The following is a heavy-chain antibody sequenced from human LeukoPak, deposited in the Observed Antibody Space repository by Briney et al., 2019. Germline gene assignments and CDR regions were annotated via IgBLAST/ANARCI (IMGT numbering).Heavy chain of an antibody. V-gene: IGHV4-59*01. CDR1: GGSFSGYY. CDR3: AREDGDSIDY. D-gene: IGHD4-17*01. J-gene: IGHJ4*02. Sequence: SETLSLTCAVYGGSFSGYYWSWIRQPPGKGLEWIGYIYYSGSTNYNPSLKSRVTISVDTSKNQFSLKLSSVTAADTAVYYCAREDGDSIDYWGQGTLVTVSS. CDR2: IYYSGST.